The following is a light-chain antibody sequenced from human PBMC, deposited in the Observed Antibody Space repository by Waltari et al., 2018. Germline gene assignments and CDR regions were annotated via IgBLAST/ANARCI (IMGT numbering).Light chain of an antibody. CDR1: KNALHSSGNNYY. V-gene: IGKV4-1*01. J-gene: IGKJ1*01. CDR3: QQYYTTPWT. Sequence: DILMTQSPASLAVSLGERATITCKYHKNALHSSGNNYYLAWYQQKPRQPPRLLIYWASTRQSGVPDRFSGSGSGTDFTLTISSLQAEDVAVYFCQQYYTTPWTFGQGTKVELK. CDR2: WAS.